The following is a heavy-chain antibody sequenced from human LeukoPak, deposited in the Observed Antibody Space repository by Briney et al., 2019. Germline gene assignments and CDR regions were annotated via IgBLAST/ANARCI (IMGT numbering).Heavy chain of an antibody. CDR2: IYYSGST. V-gene: IGHV4-59*01. J-gene: IGHJ3*02. CDR1: GGSISSYY. CDR3: ARAVQLWLGGDAFDI. Sequence: PSETLSLTCTVAGGSISSYYWSWIRQPPGKGLEWIGYIYYSGSTNYNPSPKSRVTISVDTSKNQFSLKLSSVTAADTAVYYCARAVQLWLGGDAFDIGGQGTMVTVSS. D-gene: IGHD5-18*01.